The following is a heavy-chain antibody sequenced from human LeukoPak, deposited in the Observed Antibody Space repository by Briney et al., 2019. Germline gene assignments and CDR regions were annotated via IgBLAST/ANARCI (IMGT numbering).Heavy chain of an antibody. CDR3: ARDRGLDGSDQLDS. V-gene: IGHV4-4*07. Sequence: PSETLSLTCTVSGGSISSYHWIWIRQPAGKGLEWIGRINSNGDTVYNPSPKSRATMSLDMTNNQFSLKLSSVTAADTAVYYCARDRGLDGSDQLDSWGPGTLVTVSS. CDR1: GGSISSYH. CDR2: INSNGDT. J-gene: IGHJ5*01. D-gene: IGHD3-10*01.